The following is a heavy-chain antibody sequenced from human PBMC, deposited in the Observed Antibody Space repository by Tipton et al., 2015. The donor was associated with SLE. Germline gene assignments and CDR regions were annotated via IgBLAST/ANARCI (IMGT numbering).Heavy chain of an antibody. CDR1: GGSISSINYC. V-gene: IGHV4-39*07. CDR3: ARGRSSLYYYYYMDV. Sequence: TLSLTCTVSGGSISSINYCWGWIRQPPGKGLEWIGSICDSGFTYYRPSLKSRLTISVDTSKKQFSLKLSSVTAADTAVYFCARGRSSLYYYYYMDVWGKGTTVTVSS. D-gene: IGHD6-6*01. J-gene: IGHJ6*03. CDR2: ICDSGFT.